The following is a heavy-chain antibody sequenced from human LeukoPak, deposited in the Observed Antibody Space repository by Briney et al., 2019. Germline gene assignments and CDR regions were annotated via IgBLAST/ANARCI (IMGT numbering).Heavy chain of an antibody. D-gene: IGHD6-13*01. CDR2: IIWHGGST. CDR3: ARDFSSSHFDQFDY. V-gene: IGHV3-20*04. J-gene: IGHJ4*02. CDR1: GFTFDDYG. Sequence: GGSLRLSCAASGFTFDDYGMSWVRQAPGKGLEWVSGIIWHGGSTGYADSVKGRFTISRDNAKNSLYLQMNSLRAEDTALYYCARDFSSSHFDQFDYWGQGTLVTVSS.